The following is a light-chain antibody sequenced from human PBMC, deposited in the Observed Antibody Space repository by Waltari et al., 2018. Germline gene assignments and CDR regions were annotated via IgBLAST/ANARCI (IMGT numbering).Light chain of an antibody. J-gene: IGLJ2*01. V-gene: IGLV3-25*03. Sequence: SYELTQPPSVSVSPGQTARITCPGAAMPKQYAYWYQQKPGQAPVLVIYKERERPSGIPERFSGSSSGTTVTLTISGVQAEDEADYYCQSADSSGTYVVFGGGTKLTVL. CDR2: KER. CDR3: QSADSSGTYVV. CDR1: AMPKQY.